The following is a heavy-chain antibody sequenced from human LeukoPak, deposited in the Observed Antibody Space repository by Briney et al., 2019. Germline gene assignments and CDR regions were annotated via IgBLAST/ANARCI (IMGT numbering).Heavy chain of an antibody. CDR3: ARLAEAPWIQPWHIPMDY. J-gene: IGHJ4*02. V-gene: IGHV3-20*04. CDR1: GFTFDDYG. D-gene: IGHD5-18*01. CDR2: INWNGGST. Sequence: GGSLRLSCAASGFTFDDYGMSWVRQAPGKGLEWVSGINWNGGSTGYADSVKGRFTISRDNAKNSLYLQMNSLRAEDTALYYCARLAEAPWIQPWHIPMDYWGQGTLVTASS.